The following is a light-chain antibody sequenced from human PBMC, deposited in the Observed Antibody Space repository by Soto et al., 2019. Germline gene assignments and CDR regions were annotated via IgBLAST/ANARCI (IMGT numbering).Light chain of an antibody. CDR1: SSNIGSNA. V-gene: IGLV1-44*01. CDR2: GDN. Sequence: LTQPPSASGTPGQRVTISCSGRSSNIGSNAVNWYQQFPGMAPKLLIYGDNQRPSGVPDRFSGSKSGASASLAIGGLQSDDEADYYCATWDDSLNGPVFGGGTKLTVL. J-gene: IGLJ3*02. CDR3: ATWDDSLNGPV.